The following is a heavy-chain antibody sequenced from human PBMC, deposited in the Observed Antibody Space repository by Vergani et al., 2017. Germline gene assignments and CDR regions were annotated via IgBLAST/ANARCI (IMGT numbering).Heavy chain of an antibody. Sequence: QVQLVESGGGVVQPGRSLRLSCAASGFTFNQYGMHWVRQAPGKGLEWVAVTWYDGNNKQYADSVQGRFTISRDNSKSTMYLRMNSLRDEDTGVYYCARDLRLFYNRFDPWGQGTLVTVSS. V-gene: IGHV3-33*01. D-gene: IGHD1-14*01. J-gene: IGHJ5*02. CDR1: GFTFNQYG. CDR2: TWYDGNNK. CDR3: ARDLRLFYNRFDP.